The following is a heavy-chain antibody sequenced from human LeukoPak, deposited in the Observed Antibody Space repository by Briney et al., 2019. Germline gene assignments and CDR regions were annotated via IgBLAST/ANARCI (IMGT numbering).Heavy chain of an antibody. D-gene: IGHD3-9*01. CDR3: ASRANFDIMAGYFDQY. V-gene: IGHV3-30*19. CDR2: ISDDGGDK. CDR1: GFAFSAYW. Sequence: GGSLRLSCAASGFAFSAYWMHWLRQAPGMGPEWVTVISDDGGDKFYADSVKGRFTISRDNSKNMLYLQMNSLRPEDTAVYHCASRANFDIMAGYFDQYWGQGTPVTVSS. J-gene: IGHJ1*01.